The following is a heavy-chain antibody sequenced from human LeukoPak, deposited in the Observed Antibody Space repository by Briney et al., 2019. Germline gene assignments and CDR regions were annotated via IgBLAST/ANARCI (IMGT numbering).Heavy chain of an antibody. V-gene: IGHV3-23*01. CDR1: GFTFSSYA. CDR3: AKDSVTTFFLPDDAFDI. J-gene: IGHJ3*02. D-gene: IGHD4-17*01. Sequence: PGGSLRLSCAASGFTFSSYAMSWVRQAPGKGLEWVSAISGSGGSTYYADSVKGRFTISRDNSKNTLYLQMNSLRAEDTAVYYCAKDSVTTFFLPDDAFDIWGQGTMVTVSS. CDR2: ISGSGGST.